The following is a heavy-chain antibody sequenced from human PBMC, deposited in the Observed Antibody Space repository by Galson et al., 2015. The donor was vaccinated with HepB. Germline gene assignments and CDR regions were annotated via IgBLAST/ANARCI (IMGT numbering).Heavy chain of an antibody. CDR3: ARDSRATFGEPNWFDP. D-gene: IGHD3-3*01. Sequence: SLRLSCAASVFTFSTYNMNWVRQAPGKGLDWISYISATGTTIDYADSVKGRFIISRDNAKNSLFLQMNSLRVEDTAVYYCARDSRATFGEPNWFDPWGQGTLVIVSS. CDR1: VFTFSTYN. V-gene: IGHV3-48*03. J-gene: IGHJ5*02. CDR2: ISATGTTI.